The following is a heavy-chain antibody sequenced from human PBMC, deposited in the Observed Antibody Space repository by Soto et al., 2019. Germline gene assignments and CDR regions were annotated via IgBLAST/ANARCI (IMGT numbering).Heavy chain of an antibody. V-gene: IGHV1-2*04. D-gene: IGHD3-10*01. CDR3: ARASFPLWFGELSQPSTWYFDL. Sequence: ASVKVSCKASGYTFTGYYMHWVRQAPGQGLEWMGWINPNSGGTNYAQKFQGWVTMTRDTSISTAYMELSRLRSDDTAVYYCARASFPLWFGELSQPSTWYFDLWGRGTLVTVSS. J-gene: IGHJ2*01. CDR2: INPNSGGT. CDR1: GYTFTGYY.